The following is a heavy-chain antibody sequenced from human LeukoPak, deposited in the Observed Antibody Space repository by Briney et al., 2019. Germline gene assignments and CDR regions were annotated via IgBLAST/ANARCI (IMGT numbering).Heavy chain of an antibody. Sequence: GGSLRLSCAASGFTFSSDWMSWVRQAPGKGLEWVANINQDGSEKYYVDSVKGRFTISRDNAKNSLYLQMNSLRAEDTAVYYCARDRGNYDILTGYSPGYMDVWGKGTTVTVSS. D-gene: IGHD3-9*01. CDR3: ARDRGNYDILTGYSPGYMDV. CDR1: GFTFSSDW. J-gene: IGHJ6*03. CDR2: INQDGSEK. V-gene: IGHV3-7*01.